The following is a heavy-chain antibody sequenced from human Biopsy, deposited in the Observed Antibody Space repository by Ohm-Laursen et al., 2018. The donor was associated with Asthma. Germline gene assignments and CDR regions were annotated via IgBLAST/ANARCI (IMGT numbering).Heavy chain of an antibody. CDR1: GFTFSSYG. CDR3: ARDVMEWYLPAFDF. D-gene: IGHD3-3*01. J-gene: IGHJ4*02. Sequence: SLRLSCAASGFTFSSYGMHWVRQAPGKGLEWVAVGGSYYDGGLKYYTDSVNGRFTVSRDDSKNTLYLQMNSLRPDDTAVYYCARDVMEWYLPAFDFWGQGTLVTVSS. V-gene: IGHV3-30*19. CDR2: GGSYYDGGLK.